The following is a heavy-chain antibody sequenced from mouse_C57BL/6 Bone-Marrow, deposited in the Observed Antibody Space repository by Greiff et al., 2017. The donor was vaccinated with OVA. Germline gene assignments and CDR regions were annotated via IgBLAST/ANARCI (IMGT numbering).Heavy chain of an antibody. V-gene: IGHV1-80*01. J-gene: IGHJ4*01. CDR1: GYAFSSYW. Sequence: QVQLQQSGAELVKPGASVKISCKASGYAFSSYWMNWVKQRPGKGLEWIGQIYPGDGDTNYNGKFKGKATLTADRSSSTSDMQLSSLTSEDSAVYFCARSLYYYGSSPLYAMDYWGRGTSVTVSS. CDR3: ARSLYYYGSSPLYAMDY. CDR2: IYPGDGDT. D-gene: IGHD1-1*01.